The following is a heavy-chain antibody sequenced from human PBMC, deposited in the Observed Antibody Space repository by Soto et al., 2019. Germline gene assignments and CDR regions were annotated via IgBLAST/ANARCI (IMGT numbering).Heavy chain of an antibody. CDR3: ERYSGIVLVPVASIDF. Sequence: QVHLVESGGGVVQSGRSLRLSCAASGFTFSSYAMHWVRQAPGKGLEWVALITYDGGNEYYADSVKGRFIISRDDSENILYLQMIGLIPEDTAVYYCERYSGIVLVPVASIDFWGQGTTVTVSS. D-gene: IGHD2-2*01. V-gene: IGHV3-30-3*01. CDR1: GFTFSSYA. J-gene: IGHJ6*02. CDR2: ITYDGGNE.